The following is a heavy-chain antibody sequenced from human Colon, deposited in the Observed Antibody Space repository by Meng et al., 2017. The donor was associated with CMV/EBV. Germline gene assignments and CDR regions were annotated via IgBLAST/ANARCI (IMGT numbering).Heavy chain of an antibody. J-gene: IGHJ4*02. V-gene: IGHV2-5*02. CDR2: IYWDDVK. CDR3: SRRRTSIPFDY. CDR1: GFSLDSHGVG. Sequence: ISWREAWSMLVKPTQTLSVTCTFSGFSLDSHGVGVGWIRQPPGKAPEWVALIYWDDVKRYSPSLENRITITKDTAKNQVVLTMTYMGPMDTATYFCSRRRTSIPFDYWGQGILVTVSS. D-gene: IGHD2-21*01.